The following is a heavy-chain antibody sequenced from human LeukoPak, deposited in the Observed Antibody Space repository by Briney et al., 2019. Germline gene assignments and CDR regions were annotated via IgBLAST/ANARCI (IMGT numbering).Heavy chain of an antibody. Sequence: GRSLRLSCAASGFTFSSYAMHWVGQAPGKGLEWVAVISYDGSNKYYADSVKGRFSISRDNSKNTLYLQMNSLRAEDTAVYYCARSTGDYGGNPAIDYWGQGTLVTVSS. CDR3: ARSTGDYGGNPAIDY. J-gene: IGHJ4*02. CDR2: ISYDGSNK. V-gene: IGHV3-30*04. CDR1: GFTFSSYA. D-gene: IGHD4-23*01.